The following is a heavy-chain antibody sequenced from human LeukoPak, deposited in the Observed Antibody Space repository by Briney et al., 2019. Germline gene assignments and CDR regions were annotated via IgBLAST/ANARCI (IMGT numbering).Heavy chain of an antibody. CDR2: TNSDGSTT. CDR3: ARVATGSYHFDY. V-gene: IGHV3-74*01. D-gene: IGHD3-16*01. Sequence: GGSLRLSCAASGFTVSSNYMSWVRQAPGKGLVWVSRTNSDGSTTSYADSVKGRFTISRDNAKNTLYLQMNSLRAEDTAVYYCARVATGSYHFDYWGQGTLATVSS. CDR1: GFTVSSNY. J-gene: IGHJ4*02.